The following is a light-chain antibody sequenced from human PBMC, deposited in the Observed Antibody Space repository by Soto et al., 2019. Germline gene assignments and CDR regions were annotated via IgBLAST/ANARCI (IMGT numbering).Light chain of an antibody. J-gene: IGKJ1*01. V-gene: IGKV1-5*01. CDR2: DAS. CDR3: QKYNSYAT. Sequence: GDRVTITCRASQSISTWLAWYQQKPGKAPKLLIYDASSLESGVPSRFSGSGSGTEFTLTIRSLQPEDFASYYCQKYNSYATFGQGTKVDIK. CDR1: QSISTW.